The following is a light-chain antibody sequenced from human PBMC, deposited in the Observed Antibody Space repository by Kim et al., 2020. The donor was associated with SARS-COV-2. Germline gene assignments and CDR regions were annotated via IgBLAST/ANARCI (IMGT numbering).Light chain of an antibody. CDR3: QQSNDWPPLT. V-gene: IGKV3-15*01. J-gene: IGKJ1*01. CDR2: DAT. Sequence: SPGERATLSCRASQTINNKLFWYQQKPGQAPRLLIYDATTRATGVPARFIGSGSETDFTLTISSLQSEDFAVYYCQQSNDWPPLTFGQGTKVDIK. CDR1: QTINNK.